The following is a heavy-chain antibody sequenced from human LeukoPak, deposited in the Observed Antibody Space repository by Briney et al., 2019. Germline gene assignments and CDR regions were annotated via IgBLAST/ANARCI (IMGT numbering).Heavy chain of an antibody. D-gene: IGHD3-22*01. CDR1: GYSISSGFY. CDR3: ARGAYDYYDSSGTFDY. J-gene: IGHJ4*02. V-gene: IGHV4-38-2*02. CDR2: IYHSGST. Sequence: SETLSLTCTVSGYSISSGFYWGWIRQSPEKGLEWIGTIYHSGSTYYNPSLKSRVTISVDTSKNQFSLKLSSVTAADTAVYYCARGAYDYYDSSGTFDYWGQGTLVTVSS.